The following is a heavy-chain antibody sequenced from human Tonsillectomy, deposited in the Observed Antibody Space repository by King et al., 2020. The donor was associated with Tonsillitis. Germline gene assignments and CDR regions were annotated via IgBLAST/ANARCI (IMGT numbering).Heavy chain of an antibody. CDR3: AREGDYCSNSSCYFMED. Sequence: QVQLQESGPGLVKPSQTLSLTCTVSGGSISGSHYFWSWIRQHPGKGLEWIGYIYYSGNTFYNPSLKSRLTISVDTSKNQFSLKLSSVTAADTAVYYCAREGDYCSNSSCYFMEDWGQGTLVTVSS. CDR2: IYYSGNT. D-gene: IGHD2-2*01. CDR1: GGSISGSHYF. J-gene: IGHJ4*02. V-gene: IGHV4-31*03.